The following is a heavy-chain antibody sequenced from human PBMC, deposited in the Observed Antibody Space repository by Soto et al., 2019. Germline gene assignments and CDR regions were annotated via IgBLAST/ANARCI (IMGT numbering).Heavy chain of an antibody. J-gene: IGHJ6*02. CDR1: GFTFNIYG. CDR2: ISYDSTKT. Sequence: GGSLRLSCAASGFTFNIYGMHWVRHGPGNGLEWVAFISYDSTKTYYADSVKGRFTISRDNSNSALYVQMNSLTGEDTAVYYCARTRSAWSDFHYYSLDVWGQGTTVTVSS. CDR3: ARTRSAWSDFHYYSLDV. D-gene: IGHD1-26*01. V-gene: IGHV3-30*03.